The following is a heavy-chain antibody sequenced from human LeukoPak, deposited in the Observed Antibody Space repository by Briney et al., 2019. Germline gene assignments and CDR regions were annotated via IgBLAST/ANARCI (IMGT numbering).Heavy chain of an antibody. D-gene: IGHD6-19*01. CDR2: IGTAGDT. CDR1: GFTFSSYD. V-gene: IGHV3-13*01. CDR3: ARVGRGYSSGWYSD. Sequence: PGGSLRLSCAASGFTFSSYDMHWVRQATGKGLEWVSAIGTAGDTYYPGSVKGRFTISRENAKNSLYLQMNSLRAEDTAVYYCARVGRGYSSGWYSDWGQGTLVTVSS. J-gene: IGHJ4*02.